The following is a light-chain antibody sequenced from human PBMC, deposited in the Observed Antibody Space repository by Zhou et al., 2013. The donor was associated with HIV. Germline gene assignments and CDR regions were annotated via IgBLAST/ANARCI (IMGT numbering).Light chain of an antibody. Sequence: DIQMTQSPSSLSASVGDRVTITCRASQSINSYLNWYQQKPGTAPKLLIYAASTLQSGVPSRFSGSGSGTDFTLTISCLQSEDFATYYCQQYYSYPPTFGGGTKVEIK. CDR2: AAS. CDR1: QSINSY. V-gene: IGKV1-39*01. J-gene: IGKJ4*01. CDR3: QQYYSYPPT.